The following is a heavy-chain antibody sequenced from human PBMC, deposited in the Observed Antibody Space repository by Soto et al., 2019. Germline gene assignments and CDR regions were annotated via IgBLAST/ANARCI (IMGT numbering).Heavy chain of an antibody. CDR1: GGSITSSFY. CDR3: RSSSRYSTDV. Sequence: QLQLQESGPGLVKPSETLSLSCTVSGGSITSSFYWGWIRQPPGKGLEWIGSIYGTGNTYYNPSLQXRVTRSADTSKNQFSLNLISVTAADTAVYYCRSSSRYSTDVWGQGATVTVSS. CDR2: IYGTGNT. V-gene: IGHV4-39*01. J-gene: IGHJ6*02. D-gene: IGHD6-13*01.